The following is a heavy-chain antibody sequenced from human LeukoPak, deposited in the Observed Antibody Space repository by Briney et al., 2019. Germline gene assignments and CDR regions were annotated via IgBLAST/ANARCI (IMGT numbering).Heavy chain of an antibody. D-gene: IGHD2-2*01. Sequence: SGGSLRLSCAASGFTFSSYGMHWVRQAPGKGLEWVAVIWYDGSNKYYADSVKGRFTISRDNSKNTLYLQMNSLRAEDTAVYYCARDPRPAAEDYWGQGTLVTVSS. CDR3: ARDPRPAAEDY. V-gene: IGHV3-33*08. J-gene: IGHJ4*02. CDR1: GFTFSSYG. CDR2: IWYDGSNK.